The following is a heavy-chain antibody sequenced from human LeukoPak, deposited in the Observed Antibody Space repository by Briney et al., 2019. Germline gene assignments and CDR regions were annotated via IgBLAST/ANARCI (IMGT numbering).Heavy chain of an antibody. CDR1: GYTFTGYY. Sequence: ASVKVSCKASGYTFTGYYMHWVRQAPGQGLEWMGRINPNSGGTNYAQKFQGRVTMTRDTSISTVYMELSSLRSEDTAVYYCARDSPGVPGDYWGQGTLVTVSS. J-gene: IGHJ4*02. V-gene: IGHV1-2*06. D-gene: IGHD3-10*01. CDR2: INPNSGGT. CDR3: ARDSPGVPGDY.